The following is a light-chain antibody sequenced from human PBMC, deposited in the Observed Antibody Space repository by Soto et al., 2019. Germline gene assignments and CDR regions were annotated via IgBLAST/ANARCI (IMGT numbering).Light chain of an antibody. CDR1: QSVSSN. Sequence: EIVMTQSPATLSVSPGERATLSCRASQSVSSNLAWYQQKPGQAPRLLLYDASTRATGIPARFSGSGSGTEFTLPISSLQSEEFAVYYCQQYNNWPPWTFGQGTKLEIK. CDR2: DAS. J-gene: IGKJ2*02. CDR3: QQYNNWPPWT. V-gene: IGKV3-15*01.